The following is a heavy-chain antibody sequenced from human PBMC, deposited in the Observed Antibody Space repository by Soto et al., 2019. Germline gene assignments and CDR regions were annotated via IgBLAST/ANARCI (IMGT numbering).Heavy chain of an antibody. CDR3: ARGRAMAYY. D-gene: IGHD5-18*01. CDR2: IYYSGST. CDR1: GGSISSSCYY. Sequence: SETLSLTCTLSGGSISSSCYYWSWIRQHPGKGLEWIGYIYYSGSTYYNPSLKSRVTISVDTSKNQFSLKLSSVTAADTAVYYCARGRAMAYYWGQGTLVTVSS. V-gene: IGHV4-31*03. J-gene: IGHJ4*02.